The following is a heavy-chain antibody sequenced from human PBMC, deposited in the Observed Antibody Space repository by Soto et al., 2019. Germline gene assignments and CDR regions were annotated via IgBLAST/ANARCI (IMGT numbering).Heavy chain of an antibody. CDR1: GDXVSSNSDA. D-gene: IGHD4-4*01. V-gene: IGHV6-1*01. J-gene: IGHJ6*02. Sequence: LALTRANTGDXVSSNSDAWNWISQSPSRGLEWLGRTYYRSKWYNDYAVSVKSRITINPDTSKNQFSLQLNSVTNEDTAVYYCARLTTVTPYYYYYGTDVRGQGSTGTISS. CDR3: ARLTTVTPYYYYYGTDV. CDR2: TYYRSKWYN.